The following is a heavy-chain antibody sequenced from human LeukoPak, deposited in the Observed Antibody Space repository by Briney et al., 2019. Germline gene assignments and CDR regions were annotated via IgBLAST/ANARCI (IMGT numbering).Heavy chain of an antibody. Sequence: PSETLSLTCTVSGGSISSYYWSWIRQPPGKGLEWIGYIYYSGSTNYNPSLKSRVTISVDTSKNQFSLKLSSVTAADTAVYYCAKGSGSYRSWFDPWGQGTLVTVSS. CDR2: IYYSGST. J-gene: IGHJ5*02. CDR1: GGSISSYY. D-gene: IGHD1-26*01. V-gene: IGHV4-59*01. CDR3: AKGSGSYRSWFDP.